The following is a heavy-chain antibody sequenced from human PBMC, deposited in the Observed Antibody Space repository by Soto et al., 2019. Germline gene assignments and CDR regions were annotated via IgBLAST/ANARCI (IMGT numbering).Heavy chain of an antibody. CDR1: GFSFSGSA. V-gene: IGHV3-73*01. CDR2: IDTKHNNYAT. CDR3: MVTLTASDY. D-gene: IGHD2-21*02. J-gene: IGHJ4*02. Sequence: EVQLVESGGGLVQTGGSLKLSCAASGFSFSGSAMHWVRQASGKGLEWIGHIDTKHNNYATHYAAAVKGRFTLSRDDSKNTAYLQMNSLKAEDTALYYCMVTLTASDYWGQGTLVTVSS.